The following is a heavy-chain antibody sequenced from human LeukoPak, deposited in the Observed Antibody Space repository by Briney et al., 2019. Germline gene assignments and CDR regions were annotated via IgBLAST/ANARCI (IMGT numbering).Heavy chain of an antibody. CDR1: GFAFSRND. D-gene: IGHD3-10*01. CDR2: IGGSGTRT. J-gene: IGHJ4*02. CDR3: AKYRGFGDSYDS. Sequence: GGSLRLSCAASGFAFSRNDMSWVRQAPGKGLEWVSSIGGSGTRTYYADSVRGRFTISRDTSKNTLYLQMNSLRAEDAAVYYCAKYRGFGDSYDSWGQGTLVTVSS. V-gene: IGHV3-23*01.